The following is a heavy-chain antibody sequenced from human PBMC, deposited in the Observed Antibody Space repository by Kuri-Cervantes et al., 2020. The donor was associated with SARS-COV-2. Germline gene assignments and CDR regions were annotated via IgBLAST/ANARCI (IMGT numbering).Heavy chain of an antibody. CDR1: GDSVSSNSAA. J-gene: IGHJ3*01. D-gene: IGHD3-3*01. CDR2: TYYRSKWYN. V-gene: IGHV6-1*01. Sequence: QTPSLTCALSGDSVSSNSAAWNWIRQSPSRGLEWLGRTYYRSKWYNDYAVSVKSRITINPDTSKNQFSLQLNSVTPEDTAVYYCARDRKGFLEWLFDAFDFWGQGTMVTVSS. CDR3: ARDRKGFLEWLFDAFDF.